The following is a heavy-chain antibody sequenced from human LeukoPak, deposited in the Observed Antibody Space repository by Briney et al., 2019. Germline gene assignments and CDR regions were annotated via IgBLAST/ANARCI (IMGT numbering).Heavy chain of an antibody. D-gene: IGHD3-10*01. CDR1: GGPFSGYH. Sequence: SETLSLTCAVLGGPFSGYHWSWIRQSRGQELEWIGEINQSGSTNCNPSLKSRVTMSIDTSKNQFSLKLSSVTAADAAVYYCARDRDGVFEYWGQGTLVTVSS. CDR3: ARDRDGVFEY. V-gene: IGHV4-34*01. J-gene: IGHJ4*02. CDR2: INQSGST.